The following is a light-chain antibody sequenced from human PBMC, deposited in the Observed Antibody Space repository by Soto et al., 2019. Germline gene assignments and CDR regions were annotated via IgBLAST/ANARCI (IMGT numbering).Light chain of an antibody. CDR3: VAWDDSLNGYVV. Sequence: QPLLTQPPSASGTPWQRVTISCSGSSSNIGSNTVNWYQQLPGTAPKLVIYSNNQRPSGVPDRFSGSKSGTSASLAISGLQSEDEADYYCVAWDDSLNGYVVFGGGTKVNVL. J-gene: IGLJ2*01. V-gene: IGLV1-44*01. CDR2: SNN. CDR1: SSNIGSNT.